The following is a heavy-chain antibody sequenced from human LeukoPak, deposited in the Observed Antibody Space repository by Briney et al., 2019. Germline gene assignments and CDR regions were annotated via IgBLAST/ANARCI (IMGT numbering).Heavy chain of an antibody. Sequence: SETLSLTCTVSGGSISGGSYYWSWIRQPAGKGLEWIGRIYTSGSTNYNPSLKSRVTISVDTSKNQFSLKLSSVTAADTAVYYCARAPLGGDFWSGSYYFDYWGQGTLVTVSS. CDR2: IYTSGST. D-gene: IGHD3-3*01. CDR1: GGSISGGSYY. CDR3: ARAPLGGDFWSGSYYFDY. V-gene: IGHV4-61*02. J-gene: IGHJ4*02.